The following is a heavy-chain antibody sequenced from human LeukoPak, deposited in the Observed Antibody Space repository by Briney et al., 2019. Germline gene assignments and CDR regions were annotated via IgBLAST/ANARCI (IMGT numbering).Heavy chain of an antibody. CDR2: MYYSGST. D-gene: IGHD1-26*01. J-gene: IGHJ4*02. CDR3: ARGPPIVGATIYFDY. CDR1: GGSIRSNY. V-gene: IGHV4-59*12. Sequence: SETLSLTCTVSGGSIRSNYWSWIRQPPGKGLEWIGYMYYSGSTNYNPSLKSRVTISVDTSKNQFSLKLTSVTAADTAVYYCARGPPIVGATIYFDYWGQGTLVTVSS.